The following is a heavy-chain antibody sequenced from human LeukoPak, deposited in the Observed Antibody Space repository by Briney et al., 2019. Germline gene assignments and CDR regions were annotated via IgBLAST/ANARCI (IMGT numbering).Heavy chain of an antibody. CDR3: ARVARWGDYIFDY. J-gene: IGHJ4*02. CDR2: MNPNSGNT. CDR1: GYTFTSYD. D-gene: IGHD4-17*01. V-gene: IGHV1-8*03. Sequence: ASVKVSCKASGYTFTSYDINWVRQATGQGLEWMGWMNPNSGNTGYAQKFQGRVTITRNTSISTAYMELSSLRAEDTAVYYCARVARWGDYIFDYWGQGTLVTVSS.